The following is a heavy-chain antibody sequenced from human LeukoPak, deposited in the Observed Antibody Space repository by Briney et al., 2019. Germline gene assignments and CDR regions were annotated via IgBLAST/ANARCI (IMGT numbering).Heavy chain of an antibody. CDR2: IYPGDSDT. CDR3: ARLRDSSGYACDY. J-gene: IGHJ4*02. D-gene: IGHD3-22*01. CDR1: GYSFTSYW. V-gene: IGHV5-51*03. Sequence: PGESLTLSCKVSGYSFTSYWMGWVRQMPGKGLEWMGIIYPGDSDTRYSPSFQGQVTISADKSISTAYLQWSSLKASDTAMYYCARLRDSSGYACDYWGQGTLVTVSS.